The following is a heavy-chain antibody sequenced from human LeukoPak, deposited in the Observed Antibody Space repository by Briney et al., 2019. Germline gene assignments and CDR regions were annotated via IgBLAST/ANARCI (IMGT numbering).Heavy chain of an antibody. CDR3: AKAYGGYSCFDY. Sequence: PGGSLRLSCAASGFTFSSYGMHWVRQAPGKGLEWVAVISYDGSNKYYADSVKGRFTISRDNSKNTLYLQMNSLRAEDTAVYYCAKAYGGYSCFDYWGQGTLVTVSS. V-gene: IGHV3-30*18. CDR2: ISYDGSNK. J-gene: IGHJ4*01. CDR1: GFTFSSYG. D-gene: IGHD5-12*01.